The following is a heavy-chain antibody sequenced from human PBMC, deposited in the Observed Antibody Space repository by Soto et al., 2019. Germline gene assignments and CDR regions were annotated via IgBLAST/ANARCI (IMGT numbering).Heavy chain of an antibody. CDR1: RFTFSTYA. J-gene: IGHJ4*02. CDR3: AKLAAAGTLVGYFDY. V-gene: IGHV3-23*01. CDR2: ISGSGGST. Sequence: HPGGSLRLSCAASRFTFSTYAMSWVRQAPGKGLEWVSAISGSGGSTYYADSVKGRFTISRDNSKNTLYLQMNSLRAEDTAVYYCAKLAAAGTLVGYFDYWGQGTLVTVSS. D-gene: IGHD6-13*01.